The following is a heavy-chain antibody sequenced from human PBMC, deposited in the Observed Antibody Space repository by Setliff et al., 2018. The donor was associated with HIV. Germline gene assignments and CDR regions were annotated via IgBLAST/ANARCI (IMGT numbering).Heavy chain of an antibody. CDR3: ARGWGGRDSYYYGMDV. CDR2: INPGGGST. CDR1: GYTFTSYY. V-gene: IGHV1-46*01. J-gene: IGHJ6*02. Sequence: GASVKVSCKASGYTFTSYYMHWVRQAPGQGLEWMGVINPGGGSTTYAQKFQGRVTMTRDTSTSTVYMELSSLRSQDTAMYYCARGWGGRDSYYYGMDVWGQGTTVTVSS. D-gene: IGHD3-16*01.